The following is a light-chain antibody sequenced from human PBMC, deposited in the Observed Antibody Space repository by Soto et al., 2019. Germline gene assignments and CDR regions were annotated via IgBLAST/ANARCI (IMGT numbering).Light chain of an antibody. CDR3: QAWDSSGEAV. Sequence: SYELTQPPSVSVSPGHTASISCSGDKLGNNYVCWYQQKPGQSPVLVIFEDNKRTSGIPERFSGSNSGNTATLTIGGTQAMDEAEYYCQAWDSSGEAVFGTGTKVTVL. CDR2: EDN. V-gene: IGLV3-1*01. J-gene: IGLJ1*01. CDR1: KLGNNY.